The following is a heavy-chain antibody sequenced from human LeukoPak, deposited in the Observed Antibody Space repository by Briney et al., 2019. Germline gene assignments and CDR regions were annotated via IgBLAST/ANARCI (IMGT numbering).Heavy chain of an antibody. D-gene: IGHD2-8*01. J-gene: IGHJ4*02. CDR2: ISYDGSNK. CDR1: GFTFSSYA. V-gene: IGHV3-30-3*01. Sequence: GGSLRLSCAASGFTFSSYAMHWVRQAPGKGLEWVAVISYDGSNKYYADSVKGRFTISRDNSKNTLYLQMNSLRAEDTAVYYCARDRSNYCTNGVCYIFDYWGQGTLVTVPS. CDR3: ARDRSNYCTNGVCYIFDY.